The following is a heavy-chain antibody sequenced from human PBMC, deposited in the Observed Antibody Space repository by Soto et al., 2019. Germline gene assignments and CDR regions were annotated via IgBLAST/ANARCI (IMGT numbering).Heavy chain of an antibody. Sequence: VQLVESGGGVVQPGRSLRLSCAASGFTFGSYGMHWVRQAPGKGLEWVAVIWHDGTYKYYADAVKGRFTISRDNYKNTLYRQMTSLRAEDTAIYYCPRDGIPVAIGYYYGLDVWGQGTTVIVSS. CDR1: GFTFGSYG. CDR2: IWHDGTYK. V-gene: IGHV3-33*01. D-gene: IGHD2-2*02. CDR3: PRDGIPVAIGYYYGLDV. J-gene: IGHJ6*02.